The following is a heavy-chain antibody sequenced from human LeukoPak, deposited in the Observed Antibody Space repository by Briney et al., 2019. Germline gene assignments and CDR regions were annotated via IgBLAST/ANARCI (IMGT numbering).Heavy chain of an antibody. J-gene: IGHJ4*02. V-gene: IGHV3-66*01. D-gene: IGHD3-9*01. CDR1: GFTVSSNY. Sequence: GGSLRLSCAASGFTVSSNYMSWVRQAPGKGLEWVSVIYSGGSTYYADSVKGRFTISRDNSKNTLYLQMSSLRAEDTAVYYCARAGYYDILTGRRGYFDYWGQGTLVTVSS. CDR2: IYSGGST. CDR3: ARAGYYDILTGRRGYFDY.